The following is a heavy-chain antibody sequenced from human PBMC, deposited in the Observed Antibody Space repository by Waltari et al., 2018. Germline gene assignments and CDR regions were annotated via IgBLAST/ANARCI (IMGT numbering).Heavy chain of an antibody. CDR3: ARHDPLVVVIPLGFFDY. Sequence: QLQLQESGPGLVKPSETLSLTCTVSGGSISSSSYYWGWIRQPPGKGLEWIGSIYYSGGTSYNPSLKCRVTLSVDTSKNQFSLKLSSVTAADTAVYYCARHDPLVVVIPLGFFDYWGQGTLVTVSS. J-gene: IGHJ4*02. V-gene: IGHV4-39*01. CDR2: IYYSGGT. CDR1: GGSISSSSYY. D-gene: IGHD3-22*01.